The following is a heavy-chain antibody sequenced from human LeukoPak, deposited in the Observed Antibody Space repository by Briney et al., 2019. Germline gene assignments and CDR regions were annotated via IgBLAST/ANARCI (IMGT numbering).Heavy chain of an antibody. CDR2: IKPSGGNT. CDR1: GYTFTSYC. CDR3: ARAEYCSGGSCYYHPPF. J-gene: IGHJ4*02. V-gene: IGHV1-46*01. D-gene: IGHD2-15*01. Sequence: ASVKVSCKASGYTFTSYCLHCVRQAPGQGLECMGIIKPSGGNTTYAQKFQGRVTMTRDTSTSTVYMELSSLRSEDTAVYYCARAEYCSGGSCYYHPPFWGQGTLVTVSS.